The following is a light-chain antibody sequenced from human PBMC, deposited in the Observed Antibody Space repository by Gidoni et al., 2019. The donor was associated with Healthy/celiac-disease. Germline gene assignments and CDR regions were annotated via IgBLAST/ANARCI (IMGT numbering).Light chain of an antibody. Sequence: EIVMTQSPATLSVSPGERATLSCRASQSVSSNLAWYQQKPGQAPRLLIYGASTRATGIPARFSGSGSGPEFTLTIIILQSEDFAVYYCQQYNNCPPVTFGQGTRLEIK. CDR2: GAS. J-gene: IGKJ5*01. CDR3: QQYNNCPPVT. V-gene: IGKV3-15*01. CDR1: QSVSSN.